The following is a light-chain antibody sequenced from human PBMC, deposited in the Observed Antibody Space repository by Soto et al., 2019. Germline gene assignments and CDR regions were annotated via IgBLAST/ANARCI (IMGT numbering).Light chain of an antibody. CDR3: QSHDSSLSGHVV. CDR2: GNS. Sequence: QSVLTQPPSVSGAPGQRVTISCTGSSSNIGAGYDVHWYQQLPGTAPKLLIYGNSNRPSGVPDRFSGSKSGTSASLAITGLHAEDEADYYCQSHDSSLSGHVVFGGGTKLTVL. CDR1: SSNIGAGYD. V-gene: IGLV1-40*01. J-gene: IGLJ2*01.